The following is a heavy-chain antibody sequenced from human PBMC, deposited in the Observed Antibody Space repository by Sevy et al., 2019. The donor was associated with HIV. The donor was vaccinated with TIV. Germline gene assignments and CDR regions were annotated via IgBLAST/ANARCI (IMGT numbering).Heavy chain of an antibody. CDR1: GFTFSTYD. V-gene: IGHV3-48*01. J-gene: IGHJ6*02. CDR3: AREVPGSLYGMDV. D-gene: IGHD3-10*01. CDR2: ISSSSSNI. Sequence: GGSLRLSCAASGFTFSTYDMNWVRQAPGKGVEWISYISSSSSNIYYADSVKGRFTISRDNAKNSLFVQMNSLRAGDTAVYYCAREVPGSLYGMDVWGQGTTVTVSS.